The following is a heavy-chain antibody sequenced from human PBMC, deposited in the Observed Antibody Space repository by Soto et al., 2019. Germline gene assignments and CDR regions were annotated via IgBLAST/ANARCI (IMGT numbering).Heavy chain of an antibody. CDR1: GFTFSSYW. D-gene: IGHD3-10*01. J-gene: IGHJ4*02. CDR3: ASPWDYGSGSSLNS. V-gene: IGHV3-74*01. Sequence: EVQLVESGGGLVQPGGSLRLSCAASGFTFSSYWMHWVRQAPGKGLGWVSRINSDGSSTSYADSVKGRFTISRDNAKNTLYLQMNSLRAEDTAVYYCASPWDYGSGSSLNSWGQGTLVTVSS. CDR2: INSDGSST.